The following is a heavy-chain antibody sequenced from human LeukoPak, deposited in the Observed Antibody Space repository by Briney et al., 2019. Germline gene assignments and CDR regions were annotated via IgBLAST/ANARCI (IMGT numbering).Heavy chain of an antibody. CDR3: AREKESIDYGDSRISWYFDL. V-gene: IGHV4-59*01. D-gene: IGHD4-17*01. CDR2: IYYTGST. J-gene: IGHJ2*01. Sequence: SETLSLTCTVSGGSIRGNYWTWIRQPPGKGLEWIGYIYYTGSTNYNPSLKSRVIISVDTSKNQFSLRLSSVTAADGATYYCAREKESIDYGDSRISWYFDLWGRGTLVTVSS. CDR1: GGSIRGNY.